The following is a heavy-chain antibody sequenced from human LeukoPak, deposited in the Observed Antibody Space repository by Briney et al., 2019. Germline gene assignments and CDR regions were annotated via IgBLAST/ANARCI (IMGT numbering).Heavy chain of an antibody. J-gene: IGHJ4*02. Sequence: PGGSLRLSCAASGFTFSSYGMHWVRQAPGKGLEWVAVISYDGSNKYYADSVKGRFAISRDNSKNTLYLQMNSLRAEDTAVYYCARSVDTAMGGEAFDYWGQGTLVTVSS. CDR1: GFTFSSYG. CDR3: ARSVDTAMGGEAFDY. CDR2: ISYDGSNK. V-gene: IGHV3-30*03. D-gene: IGHD5-18*01.